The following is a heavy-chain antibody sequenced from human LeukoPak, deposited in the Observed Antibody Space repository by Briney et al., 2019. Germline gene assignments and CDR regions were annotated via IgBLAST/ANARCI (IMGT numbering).Heavy chain of an antibody. J-gene: IGHJ6*03. Sequence: SETLSLTCTVSGYSISSGYYWGWIRQPPGKGLEWIGSIYHSGSTYYNLSLKSRVTISVDTSKNQFSLKLSSVTAADTAVYYCARETSQKGAHYMDVWGKGTTVTISS. CDR2: IYHSGST. CDR3: ARETSQKGAHYMDV. V-gene: IGHV4-38-2*02. CDR1: GYSISSGYY. D-gene: IGHD3-16*01.